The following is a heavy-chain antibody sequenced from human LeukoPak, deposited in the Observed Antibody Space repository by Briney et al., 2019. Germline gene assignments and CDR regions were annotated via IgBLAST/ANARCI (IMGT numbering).Heavy chain of an antibody. D-gene: IGHD1-26*01. CDR3: ARYSGSYYWFDP. CDR2: INPNSGGT. CDR1: GYTFTSYG. V-gene: IGHV1-2*06. J-gene: IGHJ5*02. Sequence: GASVKVSCKASGYTFTSYGISWVRQAPGQGLEWMGRINPNSGGTNYAQKSQGRVTMTRDTSISTAYMELNRLTSDDTAVYYCARYSGSYYWFDPWGQGTLVTVSS.